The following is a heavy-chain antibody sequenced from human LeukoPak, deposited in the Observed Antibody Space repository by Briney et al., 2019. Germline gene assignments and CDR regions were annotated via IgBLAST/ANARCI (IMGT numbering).Heavy chain of an antibody. D-gene: IGHD1-1*01. CDR3: ARELNWDADY. J-gene: IGHJ4*02. CDR1: GFTFSSYR. CDR2: IKEDGSDK. V-gene: IGHV3-7*04. Sequence: PGGSLRLFYAASGFTFSSYRMNCVRQAPGKGLEWVAHIKEDGSDKYHVDSVKGRFTISRDNAKNSLYLQMNSLRAEDTAVYYCARELNWDADYWGQGTLVTVSS.